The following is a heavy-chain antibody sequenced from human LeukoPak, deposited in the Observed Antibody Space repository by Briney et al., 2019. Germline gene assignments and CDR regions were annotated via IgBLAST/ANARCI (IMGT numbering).Heavy chain of an antibody. J-gene: IGHJ4*02. CDR3: AKYGCSGGSCYFDY. D-gene: IGHD2-15*01. Sequence: GASLRLSCAASGFTFSSYAMSWVRQAPGKGLEWVSAISGSGGSTYYADSVKGRFTISRDNSKNTLYLQMNSLRAVDTAVYYCAKYGCSGGSCYFDYWGQGTLVTVSS. CDR1: GFTFSSYA. CDR2: ISGSGGST. V-gene: IGHV3-23*01.